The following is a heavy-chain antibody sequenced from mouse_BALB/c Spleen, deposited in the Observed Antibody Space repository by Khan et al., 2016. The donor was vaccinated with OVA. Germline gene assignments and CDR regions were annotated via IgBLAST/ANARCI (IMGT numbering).Heavy chain of an antibody. CDR2: IRYDGDS. CDR3: ARGGSSGPAWFAY. D-gene: IGHD3-1*01. Sequence: EVQLQESGPGLVKPSQSLSLTCSVTGYSITSGYFWNWIRQFPGNKLEWMGYIRYDGDSNYNPSLKNRISITRDTSKNQFFRKLNSVNPEDTATFYCARGGSSGPAWFAYWGQGTLVTVSP. CDR1: GYSITSGYF. V-gene: IGHV3-6*01. J-gene: IGHJ3*01.